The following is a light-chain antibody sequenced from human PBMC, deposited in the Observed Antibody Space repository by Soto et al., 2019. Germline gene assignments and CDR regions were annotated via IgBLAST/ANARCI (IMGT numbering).Light chain of an antibody. Sequence: DIQLTQSPSFLSASVGDRVTITCRASQGISNNLAWYQHNPGKPPKLLIYGASTLQSGVPSRFSGSGSATEFTLTISSLQPEDFATYYCQQLNNYPRALTFGGGTKVEIK. CDR1: QGISNN. CDR2: GAS. CDR3: QQLNNYPRALT. J-gene: IGKJ4*01. V-gene: IGKV1-9*01.